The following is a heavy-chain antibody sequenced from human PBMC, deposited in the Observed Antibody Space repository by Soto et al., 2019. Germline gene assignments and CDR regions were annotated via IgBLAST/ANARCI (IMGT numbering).Heavy chain of an antibody. CDR3: ARRYCISTSCHSYGMDV. J-gene: IGHJ6*02. Sequence: QVQLVQSGAEVKKPGSSVKVSCKASGGTFSTYTINWVRQAPGQGLEWMGGIIPMFGTANYAQKFQGRVTITADESKSTAYMELSSLRSEDTAVYYCARRYCISTSCHSYGMDVWGQGTTVTVSS. CDR1: GGTFSTYT. CDR2: IIPMFGTA. D-gene: IGHD2-2*01. V-gene: IGHV1-69*12.